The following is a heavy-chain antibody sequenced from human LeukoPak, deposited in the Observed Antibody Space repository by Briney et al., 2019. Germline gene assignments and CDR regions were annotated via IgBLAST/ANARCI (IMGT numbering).Heavy chain of an antibody. CDR2: INHSGST. J-gene: IGHJ5*02. V-gene: IGHV4-34*01. CDR1: GGSFSGYY. Sequence: PSETLSITCAVYGGSFSGYYWSWIRQPPGKGLEWIGEINHSGSTNYNPSLKSRVTISVDTSKNQFSLKLSSVTAADTAVYYCARVDYYGSGSYYNRNWFGPWGQGTLVTVSS. D-gene: IGHD3-10*01. CDR3: ARVDYYGSGSYYNRNWFGP.